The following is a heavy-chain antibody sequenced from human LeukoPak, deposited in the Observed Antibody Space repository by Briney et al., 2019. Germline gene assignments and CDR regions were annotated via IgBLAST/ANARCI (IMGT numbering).Heavy chain of an antibody. CDR3: AKDRLWFGELYQFCFDY. CDR1: GFTFNTYA. D-gene: IGHD3-10*01. Sequence: GGSLRLSCAASGFTFNTYAMSWVRQAPGKGLEWVSAISGSGGSTYYADSVKGRFTISRDNSKNTLYLQMNSLRAEDTAVYYCAKDRLWFGELYQFCFDYWGQGTLVTVSS. V-gene: IGHV3-23*01. CDR2: ISGSGGST. J-gene: IGHJ4*02.